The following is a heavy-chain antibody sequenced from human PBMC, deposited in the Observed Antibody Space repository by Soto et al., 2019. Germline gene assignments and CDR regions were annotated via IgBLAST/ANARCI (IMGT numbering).Heavy chain of an antibody. V-gene: IGHV3-23*01. Sequence: EVQLLESGGDLVQPGGSLRLSCAASGFTFSNYAMSWVRQAPGTGLEWVSRITGRGGTTFYADSVKGRLTISRDNSKNTLYVQMDILRAEDTAVYYCAKDLSPNMGCMDVWGPGTTVTVSS. CDR2: ITGRGGTT. D-gene: IGHD3-10*01. J-gene: IGHJ6*02. CDR1: GFTFSNYA. CDR3: AKDLSPNMGCMDV.